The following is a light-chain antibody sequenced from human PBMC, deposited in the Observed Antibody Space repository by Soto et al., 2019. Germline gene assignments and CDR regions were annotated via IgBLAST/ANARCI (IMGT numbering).Light chain of an antibody. CDR3: QQSYNIPYA. Sequence: DIQLTQSPSSLSASVGDRVTLTCRTSQTISSYLNWYQQKPGKAPTLLISAASGLQSWVPSRFSGSGSGTDFTLTITTLHPEDFATYYCQQSYNIPYAFSQGTKLEIK. V-gene: IGKV1-39*01. J-gene: IGKJ2*01. CDR2: AAS. CDR1: QTISSY.